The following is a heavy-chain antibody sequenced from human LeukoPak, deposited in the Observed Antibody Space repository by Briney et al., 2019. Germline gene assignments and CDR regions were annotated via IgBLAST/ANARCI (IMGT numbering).Heavy chain of an antibody. D-gene: IGHD1-1*01. CDR3: ARVLGGVSVQLERRGPYYFDY. J-gene: IGHJ4*02. Sequence: GASVNVSCKASGYTFTSYYMHWVRQAPGQGLEWMGIINPSGGSTSYAQKFQGRVTMTRDTSTSTVYMELSSLRSEDTAVYYCARVLGGVSVQLERRGPYYFDYWGQGTLVTVSS. CDR1: GYTFTSYY. CDR2: INPSGGST. V-gene: IGHV1-46*01.